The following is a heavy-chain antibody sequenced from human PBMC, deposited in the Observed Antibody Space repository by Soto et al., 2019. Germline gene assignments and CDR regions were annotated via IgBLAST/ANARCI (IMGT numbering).Heavy chain of an antibody. D-gene: IGHD6-19*01. V-gene: IGHV1-69*13. CDR3: ARVLYSSGWLTLLGY. J-gene: IGHJ4*02. CDR2: IIPIFGTA. CDR1: GGTFSSYA. Sequence: SVKVSCKASGGTFSSYAISWVRQAPGQGLEWMGGIIPIFGTANYAQKFQGRVTITADESTSTAYMELSSLRSEDTAVYYCARVLYSSGWLTLLGYWGQGTLVTLSS.